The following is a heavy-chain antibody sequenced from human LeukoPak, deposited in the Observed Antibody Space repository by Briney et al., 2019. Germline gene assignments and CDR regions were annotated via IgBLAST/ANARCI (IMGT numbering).Heavy chain of an antibody. V-gene: IGHV3-21*01. CDR3: ARGADGVRSSSRGWFDP. Sequence: GGSLRLSCAASGFTFSGYSMSWVRQAPGKGLEWVSGISTSGSYIYYADSVKGRFTISRDNARNSLYLQMNTLRAEDTALYYCARGADGVRSSSRGWFDPWGQGALVTVSS. J-gene: IGHJ5*02. D-gene: IGHD2-8*01. CDR2: ISTSGSYI. CDR1: GFTFSGYS.